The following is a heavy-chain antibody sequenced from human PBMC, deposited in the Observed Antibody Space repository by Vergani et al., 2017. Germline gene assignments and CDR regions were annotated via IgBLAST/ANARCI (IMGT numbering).Heavy chain of an antibody. V-gene: IGHV1-18*01. CDR2: LSAYNGNT. Sequence: QVQLVQSGAEVKKPGASVKVSCKASGYTFTSYGISWVRQAPGQGLEWMGWLSAYNGNTNYAQKLQGRVTMTTDTSTSTAYMELRSLRSDDTAVYYCAGGKQEDSSGWYHGNDPRYCLDYWGQGSLVTVSS. CDR1: GYTFTSYG. J-gene: IGHJ4*02. CDR3: AGGKQEDSSGWYHGNDPRYCLDY. D-gene: IGHD6-19*01.